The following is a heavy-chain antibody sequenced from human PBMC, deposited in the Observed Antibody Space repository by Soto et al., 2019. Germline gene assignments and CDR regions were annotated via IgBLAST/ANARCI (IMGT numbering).Heavy chain of an antibody. D-gene: IGHD3-22*01. CDR3: ARISSDSSDYYYVGWFDP. Sequence: PSETLSLTCTVSGGSISSGDYYWSWIRQPPGKGLEWIGYIYYSGSTYYNPSLKSRVTISVDTSKNQFSLKLSSVTAADTAVYYCARISSDSSDYYYVGWFDPWGQGTLVTVSS. CDR2: IYYSGST. J-gene: IGHJ5*02. V-gene: IGHV4-30-4*01. CDR1: GGSISSGDYY.